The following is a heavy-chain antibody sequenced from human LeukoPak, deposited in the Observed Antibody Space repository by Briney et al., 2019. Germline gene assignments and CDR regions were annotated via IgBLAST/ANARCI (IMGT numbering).Heavy chain of an antibody. V-gene: IGHV4-39*07. J-gene: IGHJ3*02. D-gene: IGHD6-19*01. CDR2: IYHGGST. CDR1: GGSISSSSYY. CDR3: ARVGAVADAFDI. Sequence: SETLSLTCTVSGGSISSSSYYWGWIRQPPGKGLEWIGSIYHGGSTYYNPSLKSRVTISVDTSKNQFSLKLSSVTAADTAVYYCARVGAVADAFDIWGQGTMVTVSS.